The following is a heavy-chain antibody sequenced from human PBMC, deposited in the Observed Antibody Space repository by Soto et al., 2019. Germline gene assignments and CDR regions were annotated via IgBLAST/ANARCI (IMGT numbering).Heavy chain of an antibody. D-gene: IGHD6-13*01. CDR3: AKGIAAAGYGLADY. V-gene: IGHV3-30*18. CDR2: ISYDGSNK. CDR1: GFTLSSYG. J-gene: IGHJ4*02. Sequence: GALRLSCAASGFTLSSYGMHWVRQAPGKGLEWVAIISYDGSNKYYADSVKGRFSISRDNSKNTLYLQMNSLRAEDTAVYYCAKGIAAAGYGLADYWGQGTLVTVSS.